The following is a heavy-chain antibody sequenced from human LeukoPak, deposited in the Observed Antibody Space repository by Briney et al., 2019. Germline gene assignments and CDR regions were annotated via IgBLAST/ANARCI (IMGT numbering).Heavy chain of an antibody. J-gene: IGHJ3*02. CDR1: GGSISSGDYS. CDR3: ARVPRRVRGVNGAFDI. V-gene: IGHV4-30-4*07. Sequence: TLSLTCAVSGGSISSGDYSWSWIRQPLGRGLEWIGNLYHSGTTYYNPSLKSRVTISVDTSKKQFSLILSSVTAADTAVYYCARVPRRVRGVNGAFDIWGQGTVVTVSS. D-gene: IGHD3-10*01. CDR2: LYHSGTT.